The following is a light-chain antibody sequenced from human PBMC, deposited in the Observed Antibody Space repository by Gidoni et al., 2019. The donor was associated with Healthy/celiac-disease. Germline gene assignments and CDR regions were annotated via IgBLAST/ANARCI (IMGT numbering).Light chain of an antibody. J-gene: IGLJ2*01. V-gene: IGLV10-54*04. CDR2: RNN. CDR3: SAWDSSLSAHVV. Sequence: QAGLTQPPSVSKGLRPTATLTCTGNSNNVGNQGAAWLQPHQGHPPKLLPYRNNNRPSGISERFSASRSGNTASLTITGLQPEDEADYYCSAWDSSLSAHVVFGGGTKLTVL. CDR1: SNNVGNQG.